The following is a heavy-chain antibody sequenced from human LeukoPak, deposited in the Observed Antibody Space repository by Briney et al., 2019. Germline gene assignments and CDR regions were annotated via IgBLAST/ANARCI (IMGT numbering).Heavy chain of an antibody. CDR1: GLTFSGHF. D-gene: IGHD1-26*01. V-gene: IGHV3-64D*06. Sequence: GGSLRLSCAASGLTFSGHFMHWVRQAPGKGLEYVSSISINGDKTYYAESVKGRLTISRDNSKNTLYLQLSSLRVEDAAVYYCIKDRIGTWSFDHWGQGTLLTVSS. CDR2: ISINGDKT. CDR3: IKDRIGTWSFDH. J-gene: IGHJ4*02.